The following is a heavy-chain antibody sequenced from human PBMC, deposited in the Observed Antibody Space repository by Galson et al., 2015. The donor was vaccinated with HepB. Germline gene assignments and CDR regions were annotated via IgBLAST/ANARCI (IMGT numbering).Heavy chain of an antibody. Sequence: SVKVSCKASGYTFTSYGISWARQAPGQGLEWMGWISAYNGNTNYAQKLQGRVTMTTDTSTSTAYMELRSLRSDDTAVYYCARENGEYDFWSGYYGSIDYWGQGTLVTVSS. CDR2: ISAYNGNT. CDR1: GYTFTSYG. V-gene: IGHV1-18*01. D-gene: IGHD3-3*01. J-gene: IGHJ4*02. CDR3: ARENGEYDFWSGYYGSIDY.